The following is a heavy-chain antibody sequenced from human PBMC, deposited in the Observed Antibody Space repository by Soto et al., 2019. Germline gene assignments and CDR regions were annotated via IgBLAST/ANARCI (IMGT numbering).Heavy chain of an antibody. J-gene: IGHJ4*02. CDR3: ARGRGSYSTFDY. CDR1: GGTFSSYA. CDR2: IIPIFGTA. Sequence: SSVKVSCKASGGTFSSYAISWVQQAPGQGLEWMGGIIPIFGTANYAQKFQGRGTITADKSTSTAYMELSSLRSEDTAVYYCARGRGSYSTFDYWGQGTLVTVSS. D-gene: IGHD1-26*01. V-gene: IGHV1-69*06.